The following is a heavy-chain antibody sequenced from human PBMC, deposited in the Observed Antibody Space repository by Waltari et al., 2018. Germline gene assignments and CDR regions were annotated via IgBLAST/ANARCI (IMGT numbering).Heavy chain of an antibody. D-gene: IGHD6-13*01. Sequence: EVQLVESGGGSVQPGRSLXLSCVASGFNXGNYAXYWXRQAPGKGLEWVSGISWNSGSIGYADXVKGRFTISRDNXKNXLFLXXSXLRIEDTAXXYCVXVKLAAANTXXYYGVDVXGQGTTVTVXS. V-gene: IGHV3-9*01. J-gene: IGHJ6*02. CDR2: ISWNSGSI. CDR1: GFNXGNYA. CDR3: VXVKLAAANTXXYYGVDV.